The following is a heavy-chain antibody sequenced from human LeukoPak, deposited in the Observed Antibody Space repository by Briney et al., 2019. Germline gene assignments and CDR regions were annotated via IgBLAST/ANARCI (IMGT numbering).Heavy chain of an antibody. J-gene: IGHJ4*02. D-gene: IGHD2-15*01. V-gene: IGHV3-74*01. CDR1: GFTFSSYW. Sequence: GGSLRLSCAASGFTFSSYWMHWVRRAPGKGLVWVSRINRDGTSTSYADSVKGRFTISRDNTKNTLYLQMNSLRAEDTAVYYCALEIAAFDYWGQGTLVTVSS. CDR3: ALEIAAFDY. CDR2: INRDGTST.